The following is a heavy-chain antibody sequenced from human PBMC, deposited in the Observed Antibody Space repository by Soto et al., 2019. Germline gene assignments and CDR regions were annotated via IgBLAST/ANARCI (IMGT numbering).Heavy chain of an antibody. J-gene: IGHJ6*02. D-gene: IGHD5-18*01. V-gene: IGHV1-2*02. CDR1: GYTFTGYY. Sequence: QVQLVQSGAEVKKPGASVKVSCKASGYTFTGYYMHWVRQAPGQGLEWMGWINPNSGGTNYAQKFQGRVSMTRDTSISTAYMELSRLRSDDTAVYYCARTRTIQLWANGGYGMDVWGQGTTVTVSS. CDR3: ARTRTIQLWANGGYGMDV. CDR2: INPNSGGT.